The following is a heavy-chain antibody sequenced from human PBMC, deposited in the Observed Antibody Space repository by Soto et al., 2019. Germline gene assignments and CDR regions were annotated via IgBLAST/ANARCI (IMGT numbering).Heavy chain of an antibody. Sequence: QVQLVQSGAEVKKPGASVKVSCKASGYTFTSYYMHWVRQAPGQGLEWMGIINPSGGSTSYAQKCQGRVTITRATPTSTVYMELSSLRSEDPAVYYCARHSGDSGRLAYGGQGPLVTVPP. V-gene: IGHV1-46*03. J-gene: IGHJ4*02. CDR3: ARHSGDSGRLAY. CDR2: INPSGGST. D-gene: IGHD4-17*01. CDR1: GYTFTSYY.